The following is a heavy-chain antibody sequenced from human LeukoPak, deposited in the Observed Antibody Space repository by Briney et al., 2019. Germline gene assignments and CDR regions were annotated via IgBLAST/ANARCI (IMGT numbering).Heavy chain of an antibody. J-gene: IGHJ4*01. D-gene: IGHD5-12*01. CDR3: ARDHRYAFDN. Sequence: GGSLRLSCAASGFNFINYSMNWVRQAPGKGLEWISYIGISSGNTKYADSLKGRFTISRDKARNSLYLQMNSLRVEDTAVYYCARDHRYAFDNWGHGTLVTVSS. V-gene: IGHV3-48*01. CDR1: GFNFINYS. CDR2: IGISSGNT.